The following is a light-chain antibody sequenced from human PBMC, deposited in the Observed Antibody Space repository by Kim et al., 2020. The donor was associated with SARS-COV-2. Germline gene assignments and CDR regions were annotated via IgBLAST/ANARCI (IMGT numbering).Light chain of an antibody. CDR3: QAWDSSTLV. CDR2: QDS. J-gene: IGLJ3*02. Sequence: VTPGQTGSITCSGDKLGDKYACWYQQKPGQSPVLVIYQDSKRPSGIPERFSGSNSGNTATLTISGTQAMDEADYYCQAWDSSTLVFGGGTQLTVL. CDR1: KLGDKY. V-gene: IGLV3-1*01.